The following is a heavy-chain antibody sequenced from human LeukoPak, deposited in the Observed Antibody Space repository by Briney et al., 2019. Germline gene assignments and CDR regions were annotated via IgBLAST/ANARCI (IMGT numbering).Heavy chain of an antibody. D-gene: IGHD3-22*01. J-gene: IGHJ4*02. V-gene: IGHV4-59*01. CDR2: IRYNGTT. CDR3: ARVSSGGYFHTYYFDY. Sequence: SETLSLTCTVSGGSISGYYWSWIRQPPGKGLEWIGYIRYNGTTNYSPSLKSRATISVDTSKNQFSLNLISVTTADTAIYYCARVSSGGYFHTYYFDYWGQGTLVTVSS. CDR1: GGSISGYY.